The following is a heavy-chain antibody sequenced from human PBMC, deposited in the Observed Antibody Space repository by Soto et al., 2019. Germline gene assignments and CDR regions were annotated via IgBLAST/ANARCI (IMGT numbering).Heavy chain of an antibody. D-gene: IGHD3-3*01. CDR3: TRPYYAFWSTYYQSRGVDY. CDR2: IRNKAYGGTA. CDR1: GFTFGDYA. J-gene: IGHJ4*02. V-gene: IGHV3-49*05. Sequence: EVQLVESGGGLVKPGRSLRLSCTASGFTFGDYAMSWFRQAPGKGLEWVGFIRNKAYGGTAEYAASVKGRFTISRDDSKSIAYLQMNSLQTDDTAVYYCTRPYYAFWSTYYQSRGVDYWGQGTLVTVSS.